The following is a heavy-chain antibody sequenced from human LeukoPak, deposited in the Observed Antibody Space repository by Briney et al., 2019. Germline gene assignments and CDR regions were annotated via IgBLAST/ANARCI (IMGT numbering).Heavy chain of an antibody. V-gene: IGHV3-74*03. J-gene: IGHJ4*02. Sequence: PGGSLRLSCAASGFTFSSYYMHWVRQAPGKGLVWVSRLDGDGSTTKYADSAKGRFTISRDNARNMLYLQMNSLGAEDTAVYYCARGIYGDSVVFDHWGQGTLVTVSS. CDR2: LDGDGSTT. D-gene: IGHD4-17*01. CDR3: ARGIYGDSVVFDH. CDR1: GFTFSSYY.